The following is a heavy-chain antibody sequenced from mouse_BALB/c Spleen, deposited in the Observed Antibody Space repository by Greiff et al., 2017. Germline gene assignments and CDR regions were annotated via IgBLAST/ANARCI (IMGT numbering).Heavy chain of an antibody. CDR3: KNLRKAY. J-gene: IGHJ3*01. Sequence: EVQLQQSGAELVRSGASVKLSCTASGFNIKDYYMHWVKQRPEQGLEWIGWIDPENGDTEYAPKFQGKATLTADKSSSTAYMQLNSLTSEDSAVYFCKNLRKAYWGQGTLVTVSA. CDR1: GFNIKDYY. CDR2: IDPENGDT. V-gene: IGHV14-4*02.